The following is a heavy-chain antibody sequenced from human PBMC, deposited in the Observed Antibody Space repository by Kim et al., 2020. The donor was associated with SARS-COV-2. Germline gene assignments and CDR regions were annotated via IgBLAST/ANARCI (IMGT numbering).Heavy chain of an antibody. J-gene: IGHJ6*02. CDR3: AKDFGYDNYFYFGLDV. D-gene: IGHD3-22*01. V-gene: IGHV3-23*01. CDR1: GFTFNAYA. CDR2: ISGSGHST. Sequence: GGSLRLSCAASGFTFNAYALSWVHQAPGKGLEWVSTISGSGHSTYYADSVKGRLTISRDDSKNTLYLQMNSLRAVDTAIYYCAKDFGYDNYFYFGLDVWGQGTTVTVSS.